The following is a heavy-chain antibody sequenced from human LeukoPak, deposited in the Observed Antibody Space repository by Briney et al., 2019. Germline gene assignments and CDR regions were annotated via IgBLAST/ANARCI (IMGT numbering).Heavy chain of an antibody. CDR1: GGSISSYY. D-gene: IGHD4-23*01. Sequence: SETLSLTCTVSGGSISSYYWSWIRQPLGKRLEWIGYIYTSGSTNYNPSLKSRVTISVDTSKNQFSLKLSSVTAADTAVYYCARRSNSGPFDYWGQGTLVTVSS. CDR3: ARRSNSGPFDY. J-gene: IGHJ4*02. CDR2: IYTSGST. V-gene: IGHV4-4*09.